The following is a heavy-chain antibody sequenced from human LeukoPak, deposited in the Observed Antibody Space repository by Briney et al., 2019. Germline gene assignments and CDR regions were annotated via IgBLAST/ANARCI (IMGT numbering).Heavy chain of an antibody. CDR1: GFTFSSYG. Sequence: PGRSLRLSCAASGFTFSSYGMHWVRQAPGKGLEWVAFIRSDGSNKYYADSVKGRFTISRDNSRNTLYLQMNSLRAEDTAVYYCAKEGVICSSTSCYGYFDYWGQGTLVTVSS. CDR3: AKEGVICSSTSCYGYFDY. V-gene: IGHV3-30*02. D-gene: IGHD2-2*01. CDR2: IRSDGSNK. J-gene: IGHJ4*02.